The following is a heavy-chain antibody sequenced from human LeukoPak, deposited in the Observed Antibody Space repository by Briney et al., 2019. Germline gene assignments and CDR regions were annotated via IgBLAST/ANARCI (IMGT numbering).Heavy chain of an antibody. J-gene: IGHJ3*02. CDR1: GYTFTGYY. CDR3: ARALVVTAIRGHHDAFDI. D-gene: IGHD2-21*02. CDR2: INPNSGGT. Sequence: ASVKVSCKASGYTFTGYYMHWVRQAPGQGLEWMGWINPNSGGTNYAQKLQGRVTMTTDTSTSTAYMELRSLRSDDTAVYYCARALVVTAIRGHHDAFDIWGQGTMVTVSS. V-gene: IGHV1-2*02.